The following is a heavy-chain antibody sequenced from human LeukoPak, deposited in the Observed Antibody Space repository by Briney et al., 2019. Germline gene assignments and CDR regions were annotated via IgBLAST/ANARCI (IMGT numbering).Heavy chain of an antibody. CDR3: ARQRAVAGPYYCYMDV. Sequence: SETLSLTCTVSGGSISSYYWSWIRQPPGKGLEWIGYIYYSGSTNYNPSLKSRVTISVDTSKNQFSLKLSSVTAADTAVYYCARQRAVAGPYYCYMDVWGKGTTVTVSS. V-gene: IGHV4-59*08. D-gene: IGHD6-19*01. CDR2: IYYSGST. J-gene: IGHJ6*03. CDR1: GGSISSYY.